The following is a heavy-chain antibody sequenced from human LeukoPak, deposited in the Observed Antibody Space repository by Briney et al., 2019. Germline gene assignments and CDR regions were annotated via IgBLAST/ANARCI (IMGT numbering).Heavy chain of an antibody. CDR1: GFTFDDYA. CDR2: ISWNSGSI. V-gene: IGHV3-9*03. Sequence: GGSLRLSCAASGFTFDDYAMHWVRQAPGKGLEWVSGISWNSGSIGYADSVKGRFTISRDNAKNSLYLRMNSLRAEDMALYYCAKGVGVVVSDAFDIWGQGTMVTVSS. D-gene: IGHD2-2*01. CDR3: AKGVGVVVSDAFDI. J-gene: IGHJ3*02.